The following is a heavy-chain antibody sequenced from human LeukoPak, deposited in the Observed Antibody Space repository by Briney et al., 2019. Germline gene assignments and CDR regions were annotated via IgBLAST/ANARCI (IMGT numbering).Heavy chain of an antibody. Sequence: PGGSLRLSCAASGFTFSSYWMSWVRQAPGKGLEWVANIKQDGSEKYYVDSVKGRFTISRDNAKNSLYLQMNSLRAEDTAVYCCAMVRGVYYYYYMDVWGKGTTVTVSS. CDR2: IKQDGSEK. CDR3: AMVRGVYYYYYMDV. V-gene: IGHV3-7*01. CDR1: GFTFSSYW. J-gene: IGHJ6*03. D-gene: IGHD3-10*01.